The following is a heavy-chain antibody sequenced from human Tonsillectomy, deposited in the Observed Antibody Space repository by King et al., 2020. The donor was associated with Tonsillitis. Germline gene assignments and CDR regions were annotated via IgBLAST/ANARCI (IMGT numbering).Heavy chain of an antibody. J-gene: IGHJ6*02. Sequence: VQLVESGGGLVQPGGSLRLSCAASGFTFRNYDMSWVRQAPGKGLEWVSGISSSISRTYYADSVKGRFAISRDNSRDTMDLQMSSLRAEDTAIYYCSIHVAVTGRVGYYYHYGMDVWGQGTTVTVSS. CDR1: GFTFRNYD. CDR2: ISSSISRT. V-gene: IGHV3-23*04. D-gene: IGHD4-11*01. CDR3: SIHVAVTGRVGYYYHYGMDV.